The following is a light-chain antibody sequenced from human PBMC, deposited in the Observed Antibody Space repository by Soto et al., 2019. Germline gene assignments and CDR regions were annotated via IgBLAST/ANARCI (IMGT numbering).Light chain of an antibody. V-gene: IGKV3-11*01. Sequence: EIVLTQSPATLSSSPGQRATLSCRASQSVNTYLAWFQQKPGQHPKLLIYEASNRSVGVPARFSGSGSGTNFTLPTSSLEPEDFAVYYCRQRTNWPPFSFGQGTKLEIK. CDR3: RQRTNWPPFS. CDR2: EAS. CDR1: QSVNTY. J-gene: IGKJ2*03.